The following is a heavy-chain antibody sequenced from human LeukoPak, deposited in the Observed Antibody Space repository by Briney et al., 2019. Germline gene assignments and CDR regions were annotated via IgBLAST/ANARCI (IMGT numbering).Heavy chain of an antibody. D-gene: IGHD3-22*01. V-gene: IGHV1-2*06. Sequence: ASVKVSCKASGYTFTGYYMHWVRQAPGRGLEWMGRINPNSGGTNYAQKFQGRVTMTRDTSISTAYMELSRLRSDDTAVYYCARDIAHYYDSSGYHHDYWGQGTLVTVSS. CDR2: INPNSGGT. CDR1: GYTFTGYY. CDR3: ARDIAHYYDSSGYHHDY. J-gene: IGHJ4*02.